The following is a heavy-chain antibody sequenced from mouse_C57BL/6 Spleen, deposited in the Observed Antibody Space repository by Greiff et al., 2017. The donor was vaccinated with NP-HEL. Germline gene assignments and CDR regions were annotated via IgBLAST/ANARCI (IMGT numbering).Heavy chain of an antibody. J-gene: IGHJ2*01. V-gene: IGHV5-4*01. Sequence: EVHLVESGGGLVKPGGSLKLSCAASGFTFSSYAMSWVRQTPEKRLEWVATISDGGSYTYYPDNVKGRFTISRDNAKNNLYLQMSHLKSEDTAMYYCARGGLGYYGTYFDYWGQGTTLTVSS. D-gene: IGHD1-1*01. CDR2: ISDGGSYT. CDR1: GFTFSSYA. CDR3: ARGGLGYYGTYFDY.